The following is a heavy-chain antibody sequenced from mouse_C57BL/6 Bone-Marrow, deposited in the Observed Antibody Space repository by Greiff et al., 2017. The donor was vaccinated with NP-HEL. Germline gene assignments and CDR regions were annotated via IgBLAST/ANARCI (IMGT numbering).Heavy chain of an antibody. CDR3: ARALLYYRPRYWYFDV. CDR1: GYTFTSYW. V-gene: IGHV1-69*01. Sequence: QVQLQQPGAELVMPGASVKLSCKASGYTFTSYWMHWVKQRPGQGLEWIGEIDPSDSYTNYNQKFKGKSTLTGDKSYSTAYRQLSSLTSEDSAVYYCARALLYYRPRYWYFDVWGTGTTVTVSS. CDR2: IDPSDSYT. D-gene: IGHD1-1*01. J-gene: IGHJ1*03.